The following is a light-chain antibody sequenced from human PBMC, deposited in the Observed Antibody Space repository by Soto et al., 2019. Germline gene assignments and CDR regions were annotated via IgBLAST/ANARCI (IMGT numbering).Light chain of an antibody. CDR1: QRLSASD. Sequence: EIVLTQSPGTLSLSPGQRATLSCRASQRLSASDIAWYQQKPGQAPKFLIYGVSSRATGIPDRFSGSGSGTEFTLTISSLQSEDFAVYYCQQYNNWLRTFGQGTKVDIK. V-gene: IGKV3D-15*01. CDR3: QQYNNWLRT. CDR2: GVS. J-gene: IGKJ1*01.